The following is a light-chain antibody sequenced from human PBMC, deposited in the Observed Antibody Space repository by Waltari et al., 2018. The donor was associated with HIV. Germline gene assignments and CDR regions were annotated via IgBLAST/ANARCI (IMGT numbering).Light chain of an antibody. CDR3: QQSYSTPRT. CDR1: QSISSY. V-gene: IGKV1-39*01. Sequence: DIQMTQYPSSLSASVGDRVTITCRASQSISSYLNWYQQKPGKAPKLLIYAASSLQSGVTSRFSGSGSGTDFTLTISSLQPEDFATYYCQQSYSTPRTFGQGTKVEIK. CDR2: AAS. J-gene: IGKJ1*01.